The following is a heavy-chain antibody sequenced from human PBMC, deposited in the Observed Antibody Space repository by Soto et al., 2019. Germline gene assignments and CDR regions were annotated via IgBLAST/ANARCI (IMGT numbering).Heavy chain of an antibody. CDR1: GFPFDDHA. V-gene: IGHV3-9*01. CDR2: INWSGKSI. Sequence: GGSLRLSCAASGFPFDDHAMYWVRQAPGKGLEWVSGINWSGKSIGYAASVQGRFSISRDNAKNALYLQMNSLSGDDTALYYCAKGRDGYKVGHAFDVWGQGTMVTVSS. J-gene: IGHJ3*01. D-gene: IGHD1-26*01. CDR3: AKGRDGYKVGHAFDV.